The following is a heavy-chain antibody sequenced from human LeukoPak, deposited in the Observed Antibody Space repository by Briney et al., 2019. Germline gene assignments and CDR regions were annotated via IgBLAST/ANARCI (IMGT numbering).Heavy chain of an antibody. J-gene: IGHJ5*02. V-gene: IGHV1-69*01. CDR3: ATRVRDDYGDYGSHWFDP. CDR1: GGTFSSYA. CDR2: IIPIFGTA. D-gene: IGHD4-17*01. Sequence: GSSVKVSCKASGGTFSSYAISWVRQAPGQGLEWMGGIIPIFGTANYAQKFQGRVTITADESTSTAYMGLSSLRSEDTAVYYCATRVRDDYGDYGSHWFDPWGQGTLVTVSS.